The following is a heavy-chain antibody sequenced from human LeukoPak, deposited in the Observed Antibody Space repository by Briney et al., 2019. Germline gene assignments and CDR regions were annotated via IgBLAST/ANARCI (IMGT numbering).Heavy chain of an antibody. CDR1: DYSISSGYY. CDR3: ARAPTSYSSSWYTNWFDP. V-gene: IGHV4-38-2*02. Sequence: PSETLSLTCIVSDYSISSGYYWGWIRQPPGKGLEWIGSISYSGSTYYNPSLKSRVTISVDTSKNQFSLKLSSVTAADTAVYYCARAPTSYSSSWYTNWFDPWGQGTLVTVSS. J-gene: IGHJ5*02. D-gene: IGHD6-13*01. CDR2: ISYSGST.